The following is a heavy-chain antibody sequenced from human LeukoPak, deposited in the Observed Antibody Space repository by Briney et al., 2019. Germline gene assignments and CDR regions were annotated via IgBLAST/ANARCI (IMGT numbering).Heavy chain of an antibody. V-gene: IGHV1-2*02. D-gene: IGHD4-11*01. CDR1: GYTFNGYY. J-gene: IGHJ4*02. CDR2: INPNGGGT. Sequence: ASVKVSCKASGYTFNGYYLHWVRQAPGQGLEWMGWINPNGGGTNYAQNFQGRVTMTRDTSISTAYMELSRLRSDDTAVYYCARWMTTVITPDYWGQGTLVTVSS. CDR3: ARWMTTVITPDY.